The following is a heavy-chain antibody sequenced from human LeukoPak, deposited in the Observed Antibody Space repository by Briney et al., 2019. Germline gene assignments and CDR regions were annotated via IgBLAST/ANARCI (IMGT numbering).Heavy chain of an antibody. Sequence: GGSLRLSCAASGFTFSSYGMHWVRQAPGKGLEWVAVISYDGSNKYYADSVKGRFTISRDNSKNTLYLQMNSLRAEDTAVYYCAKDSPVMTSWGQGTLVTVSS. CDR1: GFTFSSYG. J-gene: IGHJ4*02. CDR2: ISYDGSNK. CDR3: AKDSPVMTS. D-gene: IGHD2-21*01. V-gene: IGHV3-30*18.